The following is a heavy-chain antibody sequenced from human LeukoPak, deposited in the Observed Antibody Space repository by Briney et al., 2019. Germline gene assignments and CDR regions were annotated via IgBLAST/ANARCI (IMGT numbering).Heavy chain of an antibody. D-gene: IGHD3-9*01. CDR3: ARAYYDILTGYSMDV. V-gene: IGHV4-34*01. J-gene: IGHJ6*02. Sequence: SETLSLTCAVYGGSFSGYYWSWIRQPPGKGLEWIGEINHSGSTNYNPSLKSRVTISVDTSKNQFSLKLSSVTAADTAVYYCARAYYDILTGYSMDVWGQGITVTVSS. CDR1: GGSFSGYY. CDR2: INHSGST.